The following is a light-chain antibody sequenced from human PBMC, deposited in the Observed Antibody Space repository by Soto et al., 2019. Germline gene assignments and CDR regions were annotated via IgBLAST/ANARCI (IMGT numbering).Light chain of an antibody. V-gene: IGKV3-11*01. CDR1: QSVSTY. Sequence: EVVLTQSPDTLSLSPGDRATLSCRASQSVSTYLAWYQQKPGQAPRLLIYDASNRATGIPARFSGSGSGTDFTLTISSLEPEDFAVYYCQQRSDWPPITFGQGTLLENK. J-gene: IGKJ5*01. CDR2: DAS. CDR3: QQRSDWPPIT.